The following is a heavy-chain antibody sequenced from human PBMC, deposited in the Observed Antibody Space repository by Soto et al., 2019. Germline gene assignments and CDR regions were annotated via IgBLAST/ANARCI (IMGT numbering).Heavy chain of an antibody. CDR1: GFTFSSYS. CDR2: ISSSSSYI. D-gene: IGHD5-12*01. J-gene: IGHJ6*03. CDR3: GTSGYCGYDYWMDYYYYMDV. Sequence: GGSLRLSCAASGFTFSSYSMNWVRQAPGKGLEWVSSISSSSSYIYYADSVKGRFTISRDNAKNSLYLQMNSLRAEDKTVYYCGTSGYCGYDYWMDYYYYMDVWGKGTTVTVSS. V-gene: IGHV3-21*01.